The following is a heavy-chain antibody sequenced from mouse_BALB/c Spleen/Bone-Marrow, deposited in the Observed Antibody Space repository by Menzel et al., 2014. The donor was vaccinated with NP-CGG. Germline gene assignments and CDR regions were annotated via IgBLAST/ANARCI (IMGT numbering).Heavy chain of an antibody. J-gene: IGHJ2*01. D-gene: IGHD1-1*01. CDR1: GYSFTGYT. V-gene: IGHV1S135*01. CDR3: TRSYGSSYEYYFDY. Sequence: VQLQQSGPELVKPGASMKISCKASGYSFTGYTMNWVKQSHGKNLEWIGLINPYNGGTSYNQKFKDRATLTVNKSSSTAYMQHSSPTSEDAAVYYCTRSYGSSYEYYFDYWGQGTTLTVSS. CDR2: INPYNGGT.